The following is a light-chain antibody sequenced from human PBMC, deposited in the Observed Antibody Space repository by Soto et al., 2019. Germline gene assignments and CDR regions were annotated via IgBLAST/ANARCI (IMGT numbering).Light chain of an antibody. Sequence: MTQSPATLSVSPGERATLSCRASQSVSSNLAWYQQKPGKAPKVLIYAASTLLSGVPSRFSGSGSGTDFTLTISSLQPEDFATYSCQQGYSPVLTFGGGTKVNIK. CDR2: AAS. CDR1: QSVSSN. CDR3: QQGYSPVLT. J-gene: IGKJ4*01. V-gene: IGKV1-39*01.